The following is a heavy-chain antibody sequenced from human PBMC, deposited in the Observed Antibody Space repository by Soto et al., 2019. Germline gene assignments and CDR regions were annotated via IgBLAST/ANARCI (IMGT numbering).Heavy chain of an antibody. CDR3: ARDQAYSHFDY. D-gene: IGHD4-4*01. J-gene: IGHJ4*02. Sequence: EVQLVESGGGLVQPGGSLRLSCAVSGFSFSSAWMTWIRQAPGKGLERVAIMNEDGSERYYVDSVKGRFTIASDNAKNALVLQMNSLRVEDTAVYFCARDQAYSHFDYWGQGSLVTVSS. CDR1: GFSFSSAW. V-gene: IGHV3-7*03. CDR2: MNEDGSER.